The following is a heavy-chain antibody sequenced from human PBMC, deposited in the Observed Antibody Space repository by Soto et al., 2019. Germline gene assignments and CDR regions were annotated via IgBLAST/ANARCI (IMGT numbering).Heavy chain of an antibody. Sequence: EVQLVESGGGLVQPGGSLRLSCAASGFTVSSNYMSWVRQAPGKGLEWVSVIYSGGSTYYADSVKGRFTISRHNSKNTLYLQMNSLRAEDTAVYYCANVALGYCSGGSCYFGAFDIWGRGTMVTVSS. CDR2: IYSGGST. CDR3: ANVALGYCSGGSCYFGAFDI. CDR1: GFTVSSNY. D-gene: IGHD2-15*01. J-gene: IGHJ3*02. V-gene: IGHV3-53*04.